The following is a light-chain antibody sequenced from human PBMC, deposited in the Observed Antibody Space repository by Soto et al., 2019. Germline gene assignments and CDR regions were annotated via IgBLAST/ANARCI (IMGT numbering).Light chain of an antibody. J-gene: IGKJ1*01. V-gene: IGKV3-11*01. CDR1: QSVSGY. Sequence: EIVLTQSPRTLSLSPGERATLSCRASQSVSGYLAWYQQKPGQAPRLLIYDAPTRATGISARFSGSGSGTDFTLTISSLEPEDFAVYYCQQRSNWPVTFGQGTRVELK. CDR3: QQRSNWPVT. CDR2: DAP.